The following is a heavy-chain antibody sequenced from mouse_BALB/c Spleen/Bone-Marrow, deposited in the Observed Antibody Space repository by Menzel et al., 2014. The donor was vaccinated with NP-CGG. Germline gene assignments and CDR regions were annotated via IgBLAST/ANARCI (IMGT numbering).Heavy chain of an antibody. J-gene: IGHJ4*01. V-gene: IGHV5-6-3*01. CDR3: ARDGYCVFYAMDY. D-gene: IGHD2-3*01. Sequence: EVKVVESGGGLVQPGGSLKLSCAASGFTFSSYGMFWVRQTPDKRLELVATINSNGGSTYYPDSVKGRFTISRDNAKNTLYLQMSSLKSEDTAMYYCARDGYCVFYAMDYWGQGTSVTVSS. CDR2: INSNGGST. CDR1: GFTFSSYG.